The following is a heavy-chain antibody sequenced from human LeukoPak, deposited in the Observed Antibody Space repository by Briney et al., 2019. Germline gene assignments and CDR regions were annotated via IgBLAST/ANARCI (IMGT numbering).Heavy chain of an antibody. CDR2: ISYDGSNK. V-gene: IGHV3-30*18. Sequence: PGRSLRLSCAASGFTFSSYGMHWVRQAPGKGLEWVAVISYDGSNKYYADSVKGRFTISRDNSKNTLYLQMNSLRAEDTAVYYCAKDLWESIAAYFDYWGQGTLVTVSS. CDR3: AKDLWESIAAYFDY. CDR1: GFTFSSYG. D-gene: IGHD6-25*01. J-gene: IGHJ4*02.